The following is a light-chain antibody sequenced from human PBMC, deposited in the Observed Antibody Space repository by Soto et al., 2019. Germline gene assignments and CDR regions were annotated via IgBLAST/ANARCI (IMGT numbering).Light chain of an antibody. CDR3: CSYAGSSTPFV. Sequence: QSVLTQPASVYGSPGQSITISCTGTSSDFGSYNLVSWYQQHPGKAPKLMIYEVSKRPSGVSNRFSGSKSGNTASLTISGLQAEDEADYYCCSYAGSSTPFVFGTGTKVTVL. J-gene: IGLJ1*01. CDR1: SSDFGSYNL. V-gene: IGLV2-23*02. CDR2: EVS.